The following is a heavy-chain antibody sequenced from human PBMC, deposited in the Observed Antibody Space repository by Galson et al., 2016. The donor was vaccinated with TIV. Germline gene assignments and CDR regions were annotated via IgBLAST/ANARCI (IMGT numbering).Heavy chain of an antibody. CDR3: ATTGGTNWNYFDN. CDR2: LYVLDTT. V-gene: IGHV3-53*01. CDR1: GFDVSRNY. Sequence: SLRLSCAASGFDVSRNYMNWVRQAPGKGLEWVSVLYVLDTTYYADSVKGRFTVSRDTSKNTLYLEMTDLRAEGTAVYYCATTGGTNWNYFDNWGQGALVTVSS. J-gene: IGHJ4*02. D-gene: IGHD1/OR15-1a*01.